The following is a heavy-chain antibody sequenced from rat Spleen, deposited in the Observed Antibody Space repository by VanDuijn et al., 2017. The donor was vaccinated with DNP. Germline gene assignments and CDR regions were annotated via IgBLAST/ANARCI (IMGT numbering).Heavy chain of an antibody. CDR2: IRYDGGPT. CDR3: ATLIIRGTWGYYFDY. D-gene: IGHD4-3*01. V-gene: IGHV5-7*01. J-gene: IGHJ2*01. Sequence: EVQLVESGGGLVQPGRSLKLSCAASGFTFSDYNMAWVRQAPKQGLEWVATIRYDGGPTYYRNSVKGRFTIFRDDAKSTLYLQMDSLRSEDTATYYCATLIIRGTWGYYFDYWGQGVMVTVSS. CDR1: GFTFSDYN.